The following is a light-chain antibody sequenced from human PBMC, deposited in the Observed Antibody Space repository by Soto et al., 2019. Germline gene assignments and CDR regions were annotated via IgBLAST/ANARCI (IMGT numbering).Light chain of an antibody. J-gene: IGKJ2*01. Sequence: EIVLTQSPGTLSLSPGERATLSCRASHSVSSSYLAWYQQKPGQAPRLLIYGASSRATGIPDRFSGCGSGTHFTLTMSRLEPKDFAVYYCQQYGSSPPYTFGQGTKLEIK. CDR2: GAS. V-gene: IGKV3-20*01. CDR1: HSVSSSY. CDR3: QQYGSSPPYT.